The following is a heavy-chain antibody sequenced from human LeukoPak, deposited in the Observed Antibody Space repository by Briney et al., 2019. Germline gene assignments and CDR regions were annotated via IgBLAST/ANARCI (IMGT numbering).Heavy chain of an antibody. D-gene: IGHD3-22*01. CDR1: GGSISSYY. CDR3: ARLDLFSGYSDFDY. V-gene: IGHV4-4*09. CDR2: IYTSGST. J-gene: IGHJ4*02. Sequence: SETLSLTCTVSGGSISSYYWSWIRQPPGKGLEWIGYIYTSGSTNYNPSLKSRVTISVDTSKNQFSLKLSSVTAADPAVYYCARLDLFSGYSDFDYWGQGTLVTVSS.